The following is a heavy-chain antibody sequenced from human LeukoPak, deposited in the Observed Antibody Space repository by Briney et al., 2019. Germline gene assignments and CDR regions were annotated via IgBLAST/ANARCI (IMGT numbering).Heavy chain of an antibody. V-gene: IGHV3-15*01. CDR1: GFTVSSNY. CDR3: AHRNTAMVRVDY. J-gene: IGHJ4*02. CDR2: IKSKTDGGTT. Sequence: GGSLRLSCAASGFTVSSNYMSWVRQAPGRGLEWVGRIKSKTDGGTTDYAAPVKDRFIISRDDSKNTLYLQMNSLKTEDTAVYFCAHRNTAMVRVDYWGQGTLVTVSS. D-gene: IGHD5-18*01.